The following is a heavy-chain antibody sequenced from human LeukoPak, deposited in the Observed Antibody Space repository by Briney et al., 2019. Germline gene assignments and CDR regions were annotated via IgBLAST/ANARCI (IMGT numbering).Heavy chain of an antibody. V-gene: IGHV3-23*01. CDR2: VSGSGGST. CDR3: AKGKAAAVYYLDY. D-gene: IGHD6-13*01. J-gene: IGHJ4*02. Sequence: GGSLRLSCAASGFTFAGYAMSWVRQAPGKGLEWVSAVSGSGGSTFYADSVKGRFTISRDNSKNTLYLQMNSLRAEDTAVYYCAKGKAAAVYYLDYWGQGTLVTVSS. CDR1: GFTFAGYA.